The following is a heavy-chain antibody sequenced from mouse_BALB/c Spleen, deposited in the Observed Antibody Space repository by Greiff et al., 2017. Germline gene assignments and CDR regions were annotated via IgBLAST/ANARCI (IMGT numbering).Heavy chain of an antibody. Sequence: VQLKESGAELVKPGASVKLSCTASGFNFTDSYMHWVKQRPEQGLEWIGRIDPANGNTKYDPKFQGKATITADTSSNTAYLQLSSLTSEDTAVYYCAERAVVARDWYFDVWGAGTTVTVSS. CDR3: AERAVVARDWYFDV. D-gene: IGHD1-1*01. V-gene: IGHV14-3*02. CDR2: IDPANGNT. CDR1: GFNFTDSY. J-gene: IGHJ1*01.